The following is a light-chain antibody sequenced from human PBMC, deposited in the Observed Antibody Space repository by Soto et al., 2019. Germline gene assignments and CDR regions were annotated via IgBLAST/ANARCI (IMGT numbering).Light chain of an antibody. CDR3: QSYDSSLSL. Sequence: QSVLTQPPSVSGAPGQRVTISCTGSSSNIGAGYDVHWYQQLPGTAPKLLIYGNSNRPSGVPDRFSGSKSDTSASLAITGLQAEDEADYYCQSYDSSLSLFGGGTKLTVL. V-gene: IGLV1-40*01. J-gene: IGLJ2*01. CDR2: GNS. CDR1: SSNIGAGYD.